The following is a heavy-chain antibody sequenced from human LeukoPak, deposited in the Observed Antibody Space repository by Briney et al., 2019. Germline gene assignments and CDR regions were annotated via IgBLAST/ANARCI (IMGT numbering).Heavy chain of an antibody. Sequence: ASVKVSCKVSGYTLTELSMHWVRQAPGKGLEWIGGFDPEDGETIYAQKFQGRVTMTEDTSTDTAYMELSSLRPEDTAVYYCATPLTDSSGYRHDAFDIWGQGTMVTVSS. D-gene: IGHD3-22*01. J-gene: IGHJ3*02. CDR3: ATPLTDSSGYRHDAFDI. CDR2: FDPEDGET. CDR1: GYTLTELS. V-gene: IGHV1-24*01.